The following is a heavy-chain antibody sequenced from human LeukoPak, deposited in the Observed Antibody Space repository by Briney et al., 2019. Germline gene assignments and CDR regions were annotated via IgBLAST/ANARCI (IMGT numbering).Heavy chain of an antibody. Sequence: PSETLSLTCTVSGVPIGTSTHYWAWIRQPPGKGLEWIASMFYGGSTYYNASLRSRVSLSVDTSRNQFSLKLTSVTAPDTAIFYCVRQGGWGGAASLIDFWGQGTLVTVSS. CDR2: MFYGGST. V-gene: IGHV4-39*01. D-gene: IGHD2-15*01. CDR3: VRQGGWGGAASLIDF. J-gene: IGHJ4*02. CDR1: GVPIGTSTHY.